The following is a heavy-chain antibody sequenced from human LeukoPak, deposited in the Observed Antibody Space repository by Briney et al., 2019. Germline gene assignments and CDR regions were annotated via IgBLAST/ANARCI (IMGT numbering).Heavy chain of an antibody. V-gene: IGHV3-30*18. CDR1: GFTFSSYG. Sequence: PGGSLILSCAASGFTFSSYGMHWVRQAPGKGLEWVAVVSYDGSNKYYADSVKGRFTISRDNSKNTLDLQMNSLRAEDTSVYYCAKDIVRATVTTGFGYMDVWGKGTTVTVSS. J-gene: IGHJ6*03. CDR3: AKDIVRATVTTGFGYMDV. CDR2: VSYDGSNK. D-gene: IGHD4-17*01.